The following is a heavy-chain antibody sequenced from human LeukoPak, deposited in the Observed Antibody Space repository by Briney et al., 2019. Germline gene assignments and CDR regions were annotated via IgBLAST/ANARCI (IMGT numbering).Heavy chain of an antibody. CDR2: ISYDGSNK. CDR1: GFTFSSYA. Sequence: PGGSLRLSCAAPGFTFSSYAMHWVRQAPGKGLEWVAVISYDGSNKYYADSVKGRFTISRDNSKNTLYLQMNSLRAEDTAVYYCARVNRLDYVDYWGQGTLVTVSS. CDR3: ARVNRLDYVDY. D-gene: IGHD2/OR15-2a*01. V-gene: IGHV3-30*04. J-gene: IGHJ4*02.